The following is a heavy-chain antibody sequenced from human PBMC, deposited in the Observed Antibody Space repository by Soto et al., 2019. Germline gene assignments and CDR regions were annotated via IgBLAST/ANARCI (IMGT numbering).Heavy chain of an antibody. CDR2: ISAGGGST. D-gene: IGHD3-10*01. J-gene: IGHJ6*02. Sequence: GRSLRLPCAASRFTFSNYAMSWVRQAPGKGLEWVSAISAGGGSTNYADYVKGRFTISRDNSKNTLYLQMNSLRAEDTAVSYCANLGGPGGIPGGMDVWGQGTTVTVSS. CDR1: RFTFSNYA. CDR3: ANLGGPGGIPGGMDV. V-gene: IGHV3-23*01.